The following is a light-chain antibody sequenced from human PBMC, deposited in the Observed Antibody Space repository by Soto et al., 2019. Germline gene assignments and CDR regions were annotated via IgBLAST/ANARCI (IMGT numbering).Light chain of an antibody. V-gene: IGKV3-15*01. CDR3: QQYNNWPWT. CDR2: GAS. J-gene: IGKJ1*01. Sequence: EIVMTQSPATLSVSPGGRATLSCRASQSISDTLAWYQQKPGQAPRLLIYGASTRATGFPARFSGSGSGTDFPLTISRPQSGDFAVYYCQQYNNWPWTFGQGTKVEIK. CDR1: QSISDT.